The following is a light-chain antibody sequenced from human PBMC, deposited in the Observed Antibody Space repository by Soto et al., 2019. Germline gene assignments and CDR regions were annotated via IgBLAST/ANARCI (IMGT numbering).Light chain of an antibody. CDR2: EGS. CDR1: SSDVGSYNL. Sequence: QSALTQPASVSGSPGQSITISCTGTSSDVGSYNLVSWYQQHPGKAPKLMIYEGSKRPSGVSNRFSGSKSGNTASLTVSGLQAEYEADYYCCSYSGSSTFHVVFGGVTKLTVL. V-gene: IGLV2-23*03. CDR3: CSYSGSSTFHVV. J-gene: IGLJ2*01.